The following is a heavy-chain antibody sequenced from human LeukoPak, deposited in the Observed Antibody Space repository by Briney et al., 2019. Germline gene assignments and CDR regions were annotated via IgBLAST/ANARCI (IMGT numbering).Heavy chain of an antibody. CDR3: ARGPGGSGSYYGY. V-gene: IGHV1-69*01. CDR2: IIPIFGTA. D-gene: IGHD3-10*01. J-gene: IGHJ4*02. Sequence: VASVKVSCKASGGTFSSYAISWVRQAPGQGLEWMGGIIPIFGTANYAQTFQGRVTITADESTSTAYMELSSLRSEDTAVYYCARGPGGSGSYYGYWGQGTLVTVSS. CDR1: GGTFSSYA.